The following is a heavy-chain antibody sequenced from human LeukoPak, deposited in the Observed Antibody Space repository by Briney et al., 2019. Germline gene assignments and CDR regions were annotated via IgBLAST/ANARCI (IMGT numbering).Heavy chain of an antibody. CDR2: MNPNSGGT. D-gene: IGHD3-10*01. J-gene: IGHJ4*02. CDR1: GYXFTGFF. CDR3: ARVSNGITSGWGGSYYFDS. V-gene: IGHV1-2*02. Sequence: ASVKVSCKASGYXFTGFFIHWVRQAPGPGLEWIGGMNPNSGGTRSAQTLQGRVTMTRDTAIRTSYMELSRMRSDDTAVYYCARVSNGITSGWGGSYYFDSWGQGTLVTVSS.